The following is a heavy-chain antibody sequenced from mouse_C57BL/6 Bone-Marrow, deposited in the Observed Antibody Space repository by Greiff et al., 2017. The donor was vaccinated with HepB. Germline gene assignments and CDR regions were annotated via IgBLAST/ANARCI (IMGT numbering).Heavy chain of an antibody. J-gene: IGHJ2*01. V-gene: IGHV2-2*01. CDR2: IWSGGSP. CDR3: ARMAYYSNSNYFDN. CDR1: GFSLTNYG. Sequence: VKLQESGPGLVQPSQSLSMTCTVSGFSLTNYGVHWVRQSPGKGLEWLGAIWSGGSPDYNAAFISRLSISKDNSESQVFFKMNSLQADDTAIYYCARMAYYSNSNYFDNWGQGTTLTVSS. D-gene: IGHD2-5*01.